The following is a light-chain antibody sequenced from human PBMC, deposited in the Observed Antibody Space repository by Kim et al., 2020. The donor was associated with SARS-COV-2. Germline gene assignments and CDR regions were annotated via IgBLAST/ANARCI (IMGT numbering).Light chain of an antibody. CDR3: QVWDSGSWV. V-gene: IGLV3-9*01. CDR1: NIQTLN. CDR2: KDS. J-gene: IGLJ3*02. Sequence: SYELTQPLSVSVVLGQTARLTCGGNNIQTLNVHWYRQKPGQAPVLVMSKDSKRPSGIPERFSGSNSGNTATLTISTAQVDDEADYYCQVWDSGSWVFGGG.